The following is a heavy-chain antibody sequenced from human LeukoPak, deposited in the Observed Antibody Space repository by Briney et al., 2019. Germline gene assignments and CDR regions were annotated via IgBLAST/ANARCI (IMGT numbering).Heavy chain of an antibody. CDR2: IIYDGYYK. D-gene: IGHD3-10*01. J-gene: IGHJ6*02. V-gene: IGHV3-30*18. Sequence: GRSLRLSCAASGFTFSSYGMHWVRQAPGKGLEWVAVIIYDGYYKYYADSVKGRFTISSDNSKNTLFLQMNSLRAEDRAVYYCAKDLKSMVRGACMDAWGQGTTVTVSS. CDR3: AKDLKSMVRGACMDA. CDR1: GFTFSSYG.